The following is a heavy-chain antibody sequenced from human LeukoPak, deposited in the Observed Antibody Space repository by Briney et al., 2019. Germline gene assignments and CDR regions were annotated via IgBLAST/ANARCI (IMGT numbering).Heavy chain of an antibody. J-gene: IGHJ4*02. V-gene: IGHV4-34*01. CDR2: LTESGRT. Sequence: SETLSLTCAVYGGSFSGYFWSWIRQPPGKGLEWIGELTESGRTSYNPSLKSRVTIAEDTSKNQFSLKLSSVTAADTAVYYCARWSLRGCSGSPCFDYWGQGTLVTVSS. D-gene: IGHD2-15*01. CDR1: GGSFSGYF. CDR3: ARWSLRGCSGSPCFDY.